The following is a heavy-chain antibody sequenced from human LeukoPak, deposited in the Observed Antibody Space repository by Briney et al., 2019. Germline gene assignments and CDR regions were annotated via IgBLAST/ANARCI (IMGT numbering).Heavy chain of an antibody. CDR2: IYSGGST. V-gene: IGHV3-53*01. D-gene: IGHD3-22*01. CDR1: GFTVSSNY. J-gene: IGHJ6*02. CDR3: ARDQEYDSSGYYGLENYYYYGMDV. Sequence: GGSLRLSCAASGFTVSSNYMSWVRQAPGKGLECVSVIYSGGSTYYADSVMGRFTISRDNAKNSLYLQMNSLRAEDTAVYYCARDQEYDSSGYYGLENYYYYGMDVWGQGTTVTVSS.